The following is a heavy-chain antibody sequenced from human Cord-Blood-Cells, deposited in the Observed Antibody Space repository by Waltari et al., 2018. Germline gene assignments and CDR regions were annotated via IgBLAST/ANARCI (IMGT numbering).Heavy chain of an antibody. CDR3: ARGAVMDWDFDL. CDR2: IYYSGST. Sequence: QVQLQESGPGLVKPSQTLSLTCTVSGGSIRSGGYYWSWIRQHPGKGLEWIGYIYYSGSTYYNPSLKSRVTISVDTSKNQFSLKLSSVTAADTAVYYCARGAVMDWDFDLLGRGTLVTVSS. CDR1: GGSIRSGGYY. D-gene: IGHD1-26*01. V-gene: IGHV4-31*03. J-gene: IGHJ2*01.